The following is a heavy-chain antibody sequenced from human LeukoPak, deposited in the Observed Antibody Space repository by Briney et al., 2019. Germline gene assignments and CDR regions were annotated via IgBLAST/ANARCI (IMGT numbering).Heavy chain of an antibody. D-gene: IGHD3-22*01. CDR1: GFTFSSYS. V-gene: IGHV3-48*01. J-gene: IGHJ4*02. CDR2: ISSSSSTI. CDR3: ARGAYYYED. Sequence: HPGGSLRLPCAASGFTFSSYSMNWVRQAPGKGLEWVSYISSSSSTIYYADSVKGRFTISRDNAKNSLYLQMNSLRAEDTAVYYCARGAYYYEDWGQGTLVTVSS.